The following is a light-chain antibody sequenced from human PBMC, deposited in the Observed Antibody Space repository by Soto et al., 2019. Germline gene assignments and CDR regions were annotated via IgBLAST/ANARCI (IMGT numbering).Light chain of an antibody. V-gene: IGKV3-20*01. J-gene: IGKJ5*01. CDR2: GAS. CDR1: QGIKDY. Sequence: EIVLSQSPGALSLSPGERATLSCRASQGIKDYVAWFQQKPGQAPRLLIYGASTRATGIPARFSGSGSGTEFTLTISRLEPEDFAVYYCQEYENTPGTFGRGTRLEIK. CDR3: QEYENTPGT.